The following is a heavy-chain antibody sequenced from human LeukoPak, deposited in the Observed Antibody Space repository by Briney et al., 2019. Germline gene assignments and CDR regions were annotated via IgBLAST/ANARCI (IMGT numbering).Heavy chain of an antibody. Sequence: GGSLRLSCAASRFTVSSNHMSCVRQAPGEGLEWVSVIYSGGSTYYADSVKGRFTISRDNSKNLVYLLMNSLRAEDTAVYYCARVPAPDFTGWFDPWGQGTLVAVSS. D-gene: IGHD6-13*01. CDR3: ARVPAPDFTGWFDP. CDR1: RFTVSSNH. CDR2: IYSGGST. J-gene: IGHJ5*02. V-gene: IGHV3-53*01.